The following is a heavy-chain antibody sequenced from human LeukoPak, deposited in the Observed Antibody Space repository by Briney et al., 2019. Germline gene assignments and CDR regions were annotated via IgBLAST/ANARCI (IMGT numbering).Heavy chain of an antibody. J-gene: IGHJ4*02. Sequence: ASVKVSCKASGYTFTSYAMHWVRQAPGQRLEWMGWINAGNGNTKYSQEFQGRVTITRDTSASTAYMELSSLRSEDMAVYYCARGDYYGSGDKGNFDYWGQGTLVTVSS. CDR2: INAGNGNT. CDR3: ARGDYYGSGDKGNFDY. CDR1: GYTFTSYA. V-gene: IGHV1-3*03. D-gene: IGHD3-10*01.